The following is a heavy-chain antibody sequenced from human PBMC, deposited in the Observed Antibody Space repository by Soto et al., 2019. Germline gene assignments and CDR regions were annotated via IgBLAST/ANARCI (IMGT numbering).Heavy chain of an antibody. J-gene: IGHJ5*02. Sequence: SETLSLTCTVSGGYISSSSYYWGWIRQPPGKGLEWIGSIYYSGSTYYNPSLKSRVTISVDTSKNQFSLKLSSVTAADTAVYYCALSNVLRYFENWFDPWGQGTLVTVSS. CDR2: IYYSGST. D-gene: IGHD3-9*01. CDR3: ALSNVLRYFENWFDP. V-gene: IGHV4-39*01. CDR1: GGYISSSSYY.